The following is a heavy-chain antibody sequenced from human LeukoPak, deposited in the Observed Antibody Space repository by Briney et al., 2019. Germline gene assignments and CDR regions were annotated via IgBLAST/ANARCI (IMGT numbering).Heavy chain of an antibody. D-gene: IGHD3-22*01. Sequence: ASVKVSCKASGYTFTSYYMHWVRQAPGQGLEWMGIINPSGGSTSYAQKFQGRVTMTRDTSTSTVYMELSSLRSGDTAVYYCARVHPITMIVVDAFDIWGQGTMVTVSS. CDR1: GYTFTSYY. CDR2: INPSGGST. J-gene: IGHJ3*02. CDR3: ARVHPITMIVVDAFDI. V-gene: IGHV1-46*01.